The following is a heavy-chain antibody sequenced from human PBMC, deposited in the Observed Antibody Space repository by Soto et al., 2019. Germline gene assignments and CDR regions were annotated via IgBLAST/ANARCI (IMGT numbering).Heavy chain of an antibody. J-gene: IGHJ3*02. CDR3: ARGYSYGFRAFDI. CDR1: GGSISSSSYY. V-gene: IGHV4-39*01. D-gene: IGHD5-18*01. CDR2: IYYSGST. Sequence: QLQLQESGPGLVKPSETLSLTCTVSGGSISSSSYYWGWIRQPPGKGLEWIGSIYYSGSTYYNPSLKSRGTISVDTSKNQFSLKLSSVTAADTAVYYCARGYSYGFRAFDIWGQGTMVTVSS.